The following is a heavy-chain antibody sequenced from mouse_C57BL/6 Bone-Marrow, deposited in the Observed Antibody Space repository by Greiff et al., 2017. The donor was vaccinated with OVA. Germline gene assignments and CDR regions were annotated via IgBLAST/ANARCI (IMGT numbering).Heavy chain of an antibody. CDR3: ARGGDYSNYRFAY. J-gene: IGHJ3*01. V-gene: IGHV1-81*01. D-gene: IGHD2-5*01. Sequence: VQLQESGAELARPGASVKLSCKASGYTFTSYGISWVKQRPGQGLEWIGEIYPSSGNTYYNEKFKGKATLTADKSSSTAYMELRSLTSEDSAVYVCARGGDYSNYRFAYWGQGTLVTVSA. CDR1: GYTFTSYG. CDR2: IYPSSGNT.